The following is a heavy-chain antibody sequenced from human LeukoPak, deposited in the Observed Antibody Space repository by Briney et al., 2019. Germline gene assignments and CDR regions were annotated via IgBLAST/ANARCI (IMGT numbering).Heavy chain of an antibody. V-gene: IGHV1-69*04. Sequence: ASVKVSCKASGGTFSSYAISWVRQAPGQGLEWMGRIIPILGIANYAQKFQGRVTITADKSTSTACMELSSLRSEDTAVYYCARDSGDSSGPLDYWGQRTLVTVSS. CDR1: GGTFSSYA. J-gene: IGHJ4*02. CDR3: ARDSGDSSGPLDY. D-gene: IGHD3-22*01. CDR2: IIPILGIA.